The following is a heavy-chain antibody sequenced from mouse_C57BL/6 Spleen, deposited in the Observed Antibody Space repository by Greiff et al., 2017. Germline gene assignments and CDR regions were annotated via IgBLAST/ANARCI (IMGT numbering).Heavy chain of an antibody. CDR3: ASEAYYGSRTLYFDY. J-gene: IGHJ2*01. CDR1: GYAFSSSW. V-gene: IGHV1-82*01. D-gene: IGHD1-1*01. CDR2: IYPGDGDT. Sequence: QVQLQQSGPVLVKPGASVKISCKASGYAFSSSWMNWVKQRPGKGLEWIGRIYPGDGDTNYNGKFKGKATLTADKSSSTAYMQLSSLTSEDSAVYFCASEAYYGSRTLYFDYWGQGTTLTVSS.